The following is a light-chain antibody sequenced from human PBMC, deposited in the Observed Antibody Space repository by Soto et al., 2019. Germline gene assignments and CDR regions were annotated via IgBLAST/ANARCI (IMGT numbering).Light chain of an antibody. V-gene: IGLV2-14*03. J-gene: IGLJ3*02. CDR1: TSDIGAFNY. CDR2: DVS. CDR3: TSYTLNSTLV. Sequence: QSVLTQPASVSGSPGQSITISCSGTTSDIGAFNYVSWYQHHPGKAPKLMVFDVSNRPSGVSNRFSGSKSGNTASLTISGLQADDEADYYCTSYTLNSTLVFGGGTKLTVL.